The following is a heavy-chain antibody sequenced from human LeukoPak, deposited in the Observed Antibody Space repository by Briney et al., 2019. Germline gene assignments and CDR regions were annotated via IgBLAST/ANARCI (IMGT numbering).Heavy chain of an antibody. V-gene: IGHV3-23*01. CDR3: AKKRSDYYDSSGPFYS. Sequence: QSGVSLRLSCAASRFTFSSYAMSWVSQARGKGRVWVTALSGSGGSTYYADSVKGRFTISRENSKNTLYLQMNSLRSEDTAVYYCAKKRSDYYDSSGPFYSWGQGTLVTASS. J-gene: IGHJ4*02. CDR2: LSGSGGST. CDR1: RFTFSSYA. D-gene: IGHD3-22*01.